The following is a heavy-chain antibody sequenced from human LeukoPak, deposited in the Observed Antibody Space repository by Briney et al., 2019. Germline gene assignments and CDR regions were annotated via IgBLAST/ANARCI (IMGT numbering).Heavy chain of an antibody. CDR3: AKDRDYGDRVNWFDP. J-gene: IGHJ5*02. D-gene: IGHD4-17*01. V-gene: IGHV3-23*01. CDR1: GFTFSSYA. Sequence: GGSLRLSCAASGFTFSSYAMSWVRQAPGKGLEWVSAISGSGGSTYYADSVKGRFTISRDNSKNTLYLQMNSLRAEDTAVYYCAKDRDYGDRVNWFDPWGQGTLVTVSS. CDR2: ISGSGGST.